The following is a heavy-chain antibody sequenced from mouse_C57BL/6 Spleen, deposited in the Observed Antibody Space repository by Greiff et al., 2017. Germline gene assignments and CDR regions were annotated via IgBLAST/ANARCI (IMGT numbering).Heavy chain of an antibody. CDR3: AGDSNYGYFDY. V-gene: IGHV5-4*01. J-gene: IGHJ2*01. CDR1: GFTFSSYA. Sequence: EVHLVESGGGLVKPGGSLKLSCAASGFTFSSYAMSWVRQTPEKRLEWVATISDGGSYTYYPDNVKGRFTISRDNAKNNLYLQMSHLKSEDTAMYYCAGDSNYGYFDYWGQGTTLTVSS. D-gene: IGHD2-5*01. CDR2: ISDGGSYT.